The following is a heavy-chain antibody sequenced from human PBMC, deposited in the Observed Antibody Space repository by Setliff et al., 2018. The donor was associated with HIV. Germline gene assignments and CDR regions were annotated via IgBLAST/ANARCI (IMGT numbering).Heavy chain of an antibody. CDR1: GGTFSSYA. CDR2: IIPILGIA. Sequence: SVKVSCKASGGTFSSYAISWVRQAPGQGLEWMGGIIPILGIANYAQKFQGRVTITADESTSTAYMELSSLRSEDTAVYYCARSVSSMVRGVIGYGMDVWGQGTAVTVSS. D-gene: IGHD3-10*01. V-gene: IGHV1-69*10. CDR3: ARSVSSMVRGVIGYGMDV. J-gene: IGHJ6*02.